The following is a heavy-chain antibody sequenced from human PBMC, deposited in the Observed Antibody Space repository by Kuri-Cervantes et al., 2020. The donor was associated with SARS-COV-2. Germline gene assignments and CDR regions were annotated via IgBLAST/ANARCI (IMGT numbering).Heavy chain of an antibody. CDR1: GGSFSGYY. CDR2: INHSGST. J-gene: IGHJ5*02. V-gene: IGHV4-34*01. CDR3: ARGGCSSTSCFSKHQKNWFDP. D-gene: IGHD2-2*01. Sequence: GSLRLSCAVYGGSFSGYYWSWIRQPPGKGLEWIGEINHSGSTNCNPSLKSRVTISVDTSKNQFSLKLSSVTAADTAVYYCARGGCSSTSCFSKHQKNWFDPWGQGTLVTVSS.